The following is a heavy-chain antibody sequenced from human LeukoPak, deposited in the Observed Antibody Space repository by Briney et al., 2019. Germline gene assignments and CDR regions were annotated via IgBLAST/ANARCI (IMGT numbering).Heavy chain of an antibody. J-gene: IGHJ1*01. D-gene: IGHD6-19*01. V-gene: IGHV4-34*01. Sequence: SETLSLTCAVYGGSFSGYYWSWIRQPPGKGLEWIGEINHSGSTNYNPSLKSRVTISVDTSKNQFYLKLRSVTAADTAVYYCARGRVAVAAPRGYFQHWGQGPLVTVSS. CDR3: ARGRVAVAAPRGYFQH. CDR2: INHSGST. CDR1: GGSFSGYY.